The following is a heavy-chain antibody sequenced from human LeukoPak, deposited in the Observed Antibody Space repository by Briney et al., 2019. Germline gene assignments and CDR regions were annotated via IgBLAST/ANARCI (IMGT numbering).Heavy chain of an antibody. CDR1: GGSFSGYY. Sequence: SETLSLTCAVYGGSFSGYYWSWIRQPPGKGLEWIGAINHSGSTNYNPSLKRRVTISVDTSKNQFSLKLSSVTAADTAVYYCARGPDVDIVATIRTLDYWGQGTLVTVSS. CDR3: ARGPDVDIVATIRTLDY. V-gene: IGHV4-34*01. D-gene: IGHD5-12*01. J-gene: IGHJ4*02. CDR2: INHSGST.